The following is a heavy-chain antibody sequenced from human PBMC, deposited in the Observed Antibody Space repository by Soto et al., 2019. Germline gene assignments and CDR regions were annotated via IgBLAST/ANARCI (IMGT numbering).Heavy chain of an antibody. CDR3: AKEKGSTKWVTFDY. J-gene: IGHJ4*02. CDR2: LGRAGSGT. D-gene: IGHD1-26*01. Sequence: EVQLVESGGTVVQPGGSLRLSCAVSGFSFDEYSVHWVRQAPGKGLEWVSLLGRAGSGTYYADSVRGRFTVSRENGGNSLYLQMNSLRTEDTALYYCAKEKGSTKWVTFDYWGQGTLVTVSS. V-gene: IGHV3-43*01. CDR1: GFSFDEYS.